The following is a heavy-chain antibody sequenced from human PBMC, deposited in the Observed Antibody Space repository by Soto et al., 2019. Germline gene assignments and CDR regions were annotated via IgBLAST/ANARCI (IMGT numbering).Heavy chain of an antibody. D-gene: IGHD3-3*01. V-gene: IGHV4-4*02. CDR2: IYHSGST. J-gene: IGHJ6*02. CDR1: GGSISSSNW. Sequence: QVQLQESGPGLVKPSGTLSLTCAVSGGSISSSNWWSWVRQPPGKGLEWIGEIYHSGSTNYNPSLKSRVAISVDKSKNLFSLKLSSVTAADTAVYYCARVGYYDFWSGYPALDYGMDVWGQGTTVTVSS. CDR3: ARVGYYDFWSGYPALDYGMDV.